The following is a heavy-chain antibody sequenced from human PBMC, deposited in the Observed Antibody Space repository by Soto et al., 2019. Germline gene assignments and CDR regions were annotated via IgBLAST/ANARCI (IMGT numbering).Heavy chain of an antibody. CDR2: IYYSGST. CDR3: ARVHSSSYHYFDY. CDR1: GGSISSYY. V-gene: IGHV4-59*12. D-gene: IGHD6-13*01. Sequence: PSETLSLTCTVSGGSISSYYWSWIRQPPGKGLEWIGYIYYSGSTNYNPSLKSRVTISVDTSKNTLYLQMSSLRAEDTAVYYCARVHSSSYHYFDYWGQGTLVTVSS. J-gene: IGHJ4*02.